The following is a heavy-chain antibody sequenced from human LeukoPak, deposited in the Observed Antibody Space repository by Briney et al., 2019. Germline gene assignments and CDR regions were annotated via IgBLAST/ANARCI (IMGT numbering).Heavy chain of an antibody. CDR2: MNPNSGNT. J-gene: IGHJ5*02. D-gene: IGHD1-26*01. V-gene: IGHV1-8*02. Sequence: HWASVKVSCKASGGTFSNYAISWVRQATGQGLEWMGWMNPNSGNTGYAQKFQGRVTMTRNTSISTAYMELSSLRSEDTAVYYCARGPTTNNWFDPWGQGTLVTVSS. CDR1: GGTFSNYA. CDR3: ARGPTTNNWFDP.